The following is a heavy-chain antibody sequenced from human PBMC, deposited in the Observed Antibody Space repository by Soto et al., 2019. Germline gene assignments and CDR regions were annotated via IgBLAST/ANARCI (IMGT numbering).Heavy chain of an antibody. Sequence: EVQLVESGGGLVEPGGSPRLSCAASGFTFRSNDMHWVRQAPGKGLEWVSGIGTAGDTYYPDSVRGRFTISRENAKNSLYLQMKSLRAGDTAVYYCARGWLRRGYFDYWGQGTLVTVSS. V-gene: IGHV3-13*04. CDR3: ARGWLRRGYFDY. J-gene: IGHJ4*02. CDR1: GFTFRSND. CDR2: IGTAGDT. D-gene: IGHD5-12*01.